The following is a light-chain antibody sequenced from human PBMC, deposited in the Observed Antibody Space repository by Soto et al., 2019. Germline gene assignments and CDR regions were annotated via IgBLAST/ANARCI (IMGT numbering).Light chain of an antibody. J-gene: IGKJ1*01. V-gene: IGKV3-20*01. CDR1: RSISSSY. CDR3: QQYGSSPPWT. CDR2: GAS. Sequence: EIGLTQSPGTLSLSPGERATLSCRASRSISSSYLAWYQQKPGQAPRLLIYGASSRATGIPDRFSGSESGTDFTLTISRLEPEDFAVYYCQQYGSSPPWTFGQGTKVDTK.